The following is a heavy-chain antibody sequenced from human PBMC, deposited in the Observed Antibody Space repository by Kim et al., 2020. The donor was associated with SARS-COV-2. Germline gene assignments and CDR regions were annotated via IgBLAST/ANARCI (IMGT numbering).Heavy chain of an antibody. CDR1: GGSFSGYY. D-gene: IGHD5-18*01. Sequence: SETLSITCAVYGGSFSGYYWSWIRQPPGKGLEWIGEINHSGRTNYNPFLKRRVTISVDKCKNPFSLKLSSVTRADTAVYYCARGDMDTAMGDYWGQGTLVTVTS. CDR2: INHSGRT. V-gene: IGHV4-34*01. CDR3: ARGDMDTAMGDY. J-gene: IGHJ4*02.